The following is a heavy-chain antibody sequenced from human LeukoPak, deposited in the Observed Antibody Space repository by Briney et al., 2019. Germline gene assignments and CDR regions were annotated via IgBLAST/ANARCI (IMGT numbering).Heavy chain of an antibody. D-gene: IGHD1-26*01. CDR1: GYTFTSYG. CDR2: ISAYNGNT. V-gene: IGHV1-18*01. Sequence: ASVKASCKASGYTFTSYGISWVRQAPGQGLEWMGWISAYNGNTNYAQKLQGRVTITTDTSTSTAYMELRSLRSDDTAVYYCARSKPTSYYYYYMDVWGKGTTVTVSS. CDR3: ARSKPTSYYYYYMDV. J-gene: IGHJ6*03.